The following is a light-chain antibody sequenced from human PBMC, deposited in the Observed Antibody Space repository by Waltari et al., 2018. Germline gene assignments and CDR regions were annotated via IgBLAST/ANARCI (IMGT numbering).Light chain of an antibody. CDR3: QQYYSIPQT. CDR2: WAS. V-gene: IGKV4-1*01. Sequence: DIVMTQSPDSLTVSLGERATINCKSSRSVLYSSNNKNYWAWYQQKPGQPPKLLIFWASTRESGVPDRFSGSGSGTDFTLTISSLQAEDVAVYYCQQYYSIPQTFGQGTKLEIK. CDR1: RSVLYSSNNKNY. J-gene: IGKJ2*01.